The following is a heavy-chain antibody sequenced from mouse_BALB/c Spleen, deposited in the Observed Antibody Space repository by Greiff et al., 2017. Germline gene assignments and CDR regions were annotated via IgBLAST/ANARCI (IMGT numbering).Heavy chain of an antibody. J-gene: IGHJ4*01. CDR3: TDSSGEAMDY. CDR1: GYTFTDYE. V-gene: IGHV1-15*01. D-gene: IGHD3-2*01. Sequence: VQLHQSGAELVRPGASVTLSCKASGYTFTDYEMHWVKQTPVHGLEWIGAIDPETGGTAYNQKFKGKATLTADKSSSTAYMELRSLTSEDSAVYYCTDSSGEAMDYWGQGTSVTVSS. CDR2: IDPETGGT.